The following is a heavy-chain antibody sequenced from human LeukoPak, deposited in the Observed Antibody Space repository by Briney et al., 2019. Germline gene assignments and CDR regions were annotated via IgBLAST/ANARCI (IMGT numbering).Heavy chain of an antibody. J-gene: IGHJ1*01. V-gene: IGHV4-34*01. D-gene: IGHD1-26*01. CDR1: GGSFSGYY. CDR2: INHSGST. CDR3: ASSGSYFRNLFQH. Sequence: SETLSLTCAVYGGSFSGYYWSWIRQPPGKGLKWIGEINHSGSTNYNPSLKSRVTISVDTSKNQFSLKLSSVTAADTAVYYCASSGSYFRNLFQHWGQGTLVTVSS.